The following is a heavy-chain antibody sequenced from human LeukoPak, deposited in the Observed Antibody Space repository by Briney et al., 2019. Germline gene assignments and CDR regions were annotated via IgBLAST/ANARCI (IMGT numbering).Heavy chain of an antibody. CDR1: GGAVSGNY. D-gene: IGHD3-22*01. CDR3: ARVGDSSGYAVFDS. Sequence: PSETLSPTCNVSGGAVSGNYWSWVRQPPGKGLEWIGYIHYTGSTDYNPSLKSRVTMSIDTSKNQFSLRLSSVTAADTAMYYCARVGDSSGYAVFDSWGQGTLVTVSS. CDR2: IHYTGST. V-gene: IGHV4-59*02. J-gene: IGHJ4*02.